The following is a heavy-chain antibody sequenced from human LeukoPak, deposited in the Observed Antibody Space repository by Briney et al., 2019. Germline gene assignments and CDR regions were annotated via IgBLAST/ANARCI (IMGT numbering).Heavy chain of an antibody. V-gene: IGHV3-30*02. D-gene: IGHD1-26*01. CDR2: IPYDGSNK. Sequence: GGSLRLSCAASGFTFSSYGMHWVRQAPGKGLEWVAFIPYDGSNKYYADSLKGRFTISRDNSKNTLYLQMNSLRAEDTALYFCAQWSRYFDYWGQGTLVTVSS. CDR1: GFTFSSYG. CDR3: AQWSRYFDY. J-gene: IGHJ4*02.